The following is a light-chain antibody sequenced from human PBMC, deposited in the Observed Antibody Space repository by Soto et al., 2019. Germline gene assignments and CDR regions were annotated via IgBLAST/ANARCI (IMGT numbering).Light chain of an antibody. Sequence: QSALTQPPSVSGSPGQSVTISCTGTSSDVGSYNRLSWYQQPPGTAPKLIMYEVNTRPSGVPDRFSGSKSGSTASLTISGLQADDEADYYCSLYGSGSTYVFGTVTKLTVL. CDR1: SSDVGSYNR. J-gene: IGLJ1*01. CDR3: SLYGSGSTYV. V-gene: IGLV2-18*01. CDR2: EVN.